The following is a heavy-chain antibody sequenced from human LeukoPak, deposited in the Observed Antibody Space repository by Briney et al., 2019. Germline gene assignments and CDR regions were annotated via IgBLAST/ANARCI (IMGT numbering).Heavy chain of an antibody. CDR1: GFTFCGYW. D-gene: IGHD1-26*01. Sequence: GGSLRLSCVVSGFTFCGYWMHWVRQAPGKGLVWVSRINSDGSSTSYADSVKGRFTISRDNAKNTLYLQMNSLRAEDTAVYYCARSKYSGSYYDYWGQGTLVTVSS. V-gene: IGHV3-74*01. CDR2: INSDGSST. CDR3: ARSKYSGSYYDY. J-gene: IGHJ4*02.